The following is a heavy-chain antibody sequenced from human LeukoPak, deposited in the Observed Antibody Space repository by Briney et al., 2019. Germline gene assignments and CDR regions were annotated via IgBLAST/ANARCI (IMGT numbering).Heavy chain of an antibody. CDR3: ARDAMSVVPAAMHY. V-gene: IGHV1-69-2*01. D-gene: IGHD2-2*01. Sequence: ASAKISCKVSGYTFTDYYMHWVQQAPGKGLEWMGLVDPEDGETIYAEKFQGRVTITADTSTDTAYMELSSLRSEDTAVYYCARDAMSVVPAAMHYWGQGTLVTVSS. J-gene: IGHJ4*02. CDR2: VDPEDGET. CDR1: GYTFTDYY.